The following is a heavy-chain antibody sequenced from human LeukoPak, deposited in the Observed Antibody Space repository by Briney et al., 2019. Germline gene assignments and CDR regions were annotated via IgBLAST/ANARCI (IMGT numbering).Heavy chain of an antibody. D-gene: IGHD6-13*01. CDR2: MNPSEGRP. Sequence: ASVKVSCKTSGYTFTAYYLHWVRQAPGQGREWMGVMNPSEGRPTYAQKFQGRVTMTTDTSTSTAYMELRSLRSDDTAVYYCARDSGSSFQGFDPWGQGTLVTVSS. CDR3: ARDSGSSFQGFDP. J-gene: IGHJ5*02. V-gene: IGHV1-46*01. CDR1: GYTFTAYY.